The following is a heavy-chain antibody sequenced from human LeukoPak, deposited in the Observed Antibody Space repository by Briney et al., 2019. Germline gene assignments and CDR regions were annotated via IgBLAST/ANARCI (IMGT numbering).Heavy chain of an antibody. CDR2: AQYDGSPK. J-gene: IGHJ4*02. D-gene: IGHD1-26*01. Sequence: GGSLRLSCAASGFTLKTYAMHWVRQAPGKGLEWVAFAQYDGSPKYYADSVKGRFALSRDNSKNTVSLQMNSLRAEDTAVYYCASYRRGLPRERLYDYWGQGTLVTVSS. V-gene: IGHV3-30*02. CDR3: ASYRRGLPRERLYDY. CDR1: GFTLKTYA.